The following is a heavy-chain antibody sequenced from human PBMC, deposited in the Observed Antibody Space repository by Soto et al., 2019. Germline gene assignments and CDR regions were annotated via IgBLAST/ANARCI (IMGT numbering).Heavy chain of an antibody. CDR2: IYYSGST. V-gene: IGHV4-59*01. CDR3: ASSPATVWYYFDY. D-gene: IGHD2-2*01. Sequence: PSETLSLTCTVSGGSISSYYWSWIRQPPGKGLEWNGYIYYSGSTNYNPSIKSRITISVDTSKNQLSLKLSSVTAEDTAMYYCASSPATVWYYFDYWGQGTLVTVSS. CDR1: GGSISSYY. J-gene: IGHJ4*02.